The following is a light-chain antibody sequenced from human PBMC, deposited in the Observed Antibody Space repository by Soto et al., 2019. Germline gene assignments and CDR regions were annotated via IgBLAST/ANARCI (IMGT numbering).Light chain of an antibody. J-gene: IGKJ1*01. CDR3: RQYNGYWT. V-gene: IGKV1-5*03. CDR1: QSISDS. Sequence: DIQMTQSPSTLSATVADRVTITCRASQSISDSLAWYQQKPGKAPKLLIYEASSLKSGVPSRFSGSRSGTEYTLTISSLQPDDFATYYCRQYNGYWTFGQGTKVEIK. CDR2: EAS.